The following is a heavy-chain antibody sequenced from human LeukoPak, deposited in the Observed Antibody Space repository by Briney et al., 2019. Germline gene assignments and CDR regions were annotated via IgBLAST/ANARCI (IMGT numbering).Heavy chain of an antibody. J-gene: IGHJ3*02. CDR2: INHSGST. Sequence: KPSETLSLTCAVYGGSFSGYYWSWIRQPPGKGLEWIGEINHSGSTNYNPSLKSRVTISVDTSKNQFSLKLSSVTAADTAVYYCARVGMVRGVMSLAFDIWGQGTMVTVSS. CDR1: GGSFSGYY. V-gene: IGHV4-34*01. D-gene: IGHD3-10*01. CDR3: ARVGMVRGVMSLAFDI.